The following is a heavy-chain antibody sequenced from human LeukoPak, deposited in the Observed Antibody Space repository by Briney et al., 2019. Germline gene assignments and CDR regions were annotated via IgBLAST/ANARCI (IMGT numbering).Heavy chain of an antibody. J-gene: IGHJ4*02. CDR2: IYSGGST. V-gene: IGHV3-66*01. CDR3: ARERVFNWNYWFDY. CDR1: GLTVSSNY. Sequence: PGGSLRLSCAASGLTVSSNYMSWVRQAPGKGLEWVSVIYSGGSTYYADSVKGRFTISRDNSKNTVYLQMNSLRAEDTAVYYCARERVFNWNYWFDYWGQRTLVTVSS. D-gene: IGHD1-7*01.